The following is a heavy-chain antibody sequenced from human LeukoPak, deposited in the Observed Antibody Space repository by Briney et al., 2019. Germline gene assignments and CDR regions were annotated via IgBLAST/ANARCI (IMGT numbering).Heavy chain of an antibody. V-gene: IGHV4-59*12. Sequence: SETLSLTCTVSGGSISSYYWSWIRQPPGKGLEWIGYIYHNGNTYYSPSLKSRVTISVDRSKNQLSLKLSSVTAADTAMYYCASGGYSYGFDYWGQGTLVTVSS. D-gene: IGHD5-18*01. J-gene: IGHJ4*02. CDR3: ASGGYSYGFDY. CDR1: GGSISSYY. CDR2: IYHNGNT.